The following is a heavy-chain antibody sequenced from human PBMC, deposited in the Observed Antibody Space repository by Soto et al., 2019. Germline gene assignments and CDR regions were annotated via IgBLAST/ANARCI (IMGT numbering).Heavy chain of an antibody. CDR2: IWYDGSNK. Sequence: QVQLVESGGGVVQPGRSLRLSCAASGFTFSSYGMHWVRQAPGKGLEWVAVIWYDGSNKYYADSVKGRFTISRDNSKNTLYQQMNSLRAEDTAVYYCARDVPDSSGPKGGYYFDYWGQGTLVTVSS. CDR1: GFTFSSYG. J-gene: IGHJ4*02. CDR3: ARDVPDSSGPKGGYYFDY. V-gene: IGHV3-33*01. D-gene: IGHD3-22*01.